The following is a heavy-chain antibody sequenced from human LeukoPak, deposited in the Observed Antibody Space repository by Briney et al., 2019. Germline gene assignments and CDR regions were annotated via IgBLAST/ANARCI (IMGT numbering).Heavy chain of an antibody. CDR3: ATYGHYYDSSGYYWDDY. Sequence: PGGSLRLSCAASGFTFSSYAMSWVRQAPGKGLEWVSAISGSGGSTYYADSVKGRFTMSRDNSKNTLYLQMNSLRAEDTAVYYCATYGHYYDSSGYYWDDYWGQGTLVTVSS. D-gene: IGHD3-22*01. CDR1: GFTFSSYA. V-gene: IGHV3-23*01. J-gene: IGHJ4*02. CDR2: ISGSGGST.